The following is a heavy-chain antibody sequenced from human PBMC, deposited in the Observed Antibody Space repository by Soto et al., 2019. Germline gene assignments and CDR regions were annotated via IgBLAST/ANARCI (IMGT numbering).Heavy chain of an antibody. V-gene: IGHV1-3*01. D-gene: IGHD6-19*01. J-gene: IGHJ5*02. CDR2: INAGNGNT. CDR3: ARTRYSSGRYPAGGFDP. Sequence: ASVKVSCKASGYTFTSYAMHWVRQAPGQRLEWMGWINAGNGNTKYSQKFQGRVTITRDTSASTAYMELSSLRSEDTAVYYCARTRYSSGRYPAGGFDPWGQGTLVTVSS. CDR1: GYTFTSYA.